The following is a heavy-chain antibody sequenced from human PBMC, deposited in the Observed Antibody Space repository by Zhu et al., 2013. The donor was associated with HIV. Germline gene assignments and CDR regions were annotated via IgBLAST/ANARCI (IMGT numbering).Heavy chain of an antibody. J-gene: IGHJ3*02. CDR1: GYTFTGYY. V-gene: IGHV1-2*02. Sequence: VQLVQSGAEVKKPGASVKVSCKASGYTFTGYYMHWVRQAPGQGLEWMGWINPNSGGTNYAQKFQGRVTMTRDTSISTAYMELSRLRSDDTAVYYCARDLGFDDSSGHDAFDIWGQGTMVTVSS. CDR3: ARDLGFDDSSGHDAFDI. CDR2: INPNSGGT. D-gene: IGHD3-22*01.